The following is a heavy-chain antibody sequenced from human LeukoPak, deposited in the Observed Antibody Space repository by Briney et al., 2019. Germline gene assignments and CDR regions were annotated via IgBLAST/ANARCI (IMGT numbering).Heavy chain of an antibody. V-gene: IGHV3-7*01. CDR2: IKQDGSEK. CDR3: AREGELYCSGGSCSQGAFDI. CDR1: GFTFSDYY. Sequence: GSLRLSCAASGFTFSDYYMSWVRQAPGKGLEWVANIKQDGSEKYYVDSVKGRFTISRDNAKNSLYLQMNSLRAEDTAVYYCAREGELYCSGGSCSQGAFDIWGQGTMVTVSS. D-gene: IGHD2-15*01. J-gene: IGHJ3*02.